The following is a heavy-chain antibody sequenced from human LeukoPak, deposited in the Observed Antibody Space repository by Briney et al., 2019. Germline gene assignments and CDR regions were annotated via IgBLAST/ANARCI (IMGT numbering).Heavy chain of an antibody. Sequence: SETLSLTCTVSGGSISSGGYYWSWIRQHPGKGLEWIGYIYYSGSTYYNPSLKSRVTISVDTSKNQFSLKLSSVTAADTAVYYCARDYYGSGRPYAFDIWGQGTMVTVSS. CDR3: ARDYYGSGRPYAFDI. D-gene: IGHD3-10*01. CDR1: GGSISSGGYY. J-gene: IGHJ3*02. V-gene: IGHV4-31*03. CDR2: IYYSGST.